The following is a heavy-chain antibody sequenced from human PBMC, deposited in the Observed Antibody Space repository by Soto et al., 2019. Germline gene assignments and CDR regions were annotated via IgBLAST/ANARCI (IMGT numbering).Heavy chain of an antibody. CDR3: ARDGVGATTFFGYFDC. V-gene: IGHV3-33*01. CDR1: GFTFSGYG. J-gene: IGHJ4*02. Sequence: QVQLVESGGGVVQPGRSLRLSCAASGFTFSGYGMHWVRQAPGKGLEWVAITRHDGSNTYYADSVRGRFTSSRDNSKKTLYLQMDSLRAEDTAVYYCARDGVGATTFFGYFDCWGKGTLVTVSS. D-gene: IGHD1-26*01. CDR2: TRHDGSNT.